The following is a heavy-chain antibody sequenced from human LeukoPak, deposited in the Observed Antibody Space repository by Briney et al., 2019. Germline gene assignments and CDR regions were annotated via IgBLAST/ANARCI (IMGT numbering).Heavy chain of an antibody. CDR1: GFTFSSYS. D-gene: IGHD4-11*01. V-gene: IGHV3-48*01. J-gene: IGHJ5*02. CDR3: ARGDYSNYVGNWFDP. Sequence: GGSLRLSCAASGFTFSSYSMNWVRQAPGKGLEWVSYISSSSSTIYYADSVKGRFTISRDNAKNSLYLQMNSLRAEDTAVYYCARGDYSNYVGNWFDPWGQGTLVTVSS. CDR2: ISSSSSTI.